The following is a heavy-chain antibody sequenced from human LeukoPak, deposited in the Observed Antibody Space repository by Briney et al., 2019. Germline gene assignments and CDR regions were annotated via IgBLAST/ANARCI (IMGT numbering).Heavy chain of an antibody. J-gene: IGHJ5*02. CDR2: IYYSGDT. D-gene: IGHD3-10*01. V-gene: IGHV4-59*01. CDR3: VRGPYGSGISNWFDP. CDR1: GGSISAYY. Sequence: SETLSLTCTVSGGSISAYYWSWIRQPPGKGLEWIGYIYYSGDTNYNPSLQSRVTVSVDTSKNQFSLKLTSVTAADTAVYYCVRGPYGSGISNWFDPWGQGTLVIVSS.